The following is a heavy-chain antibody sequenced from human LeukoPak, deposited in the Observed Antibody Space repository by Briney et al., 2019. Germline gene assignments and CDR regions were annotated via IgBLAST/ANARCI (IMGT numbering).Heavy chain of an antibody. V-gene: IGHV4-4*07. Sequence: SETLSLTCTVSGGSISNYYWSWIRQPAGKGLEWIGRIYSSGITNYHPSLKSRVTMSVDTSKNQFSLKLSSVTAADTAVYYCARDRSSGYYFDYWGQGTLVTVSS. J-gene: IGHJ4*02. CDR2: IYSSGIT. CDR1: GGSISNYY. D-gene: IGHD6-19*01. CDR3: ARDRSSGYYFDY.